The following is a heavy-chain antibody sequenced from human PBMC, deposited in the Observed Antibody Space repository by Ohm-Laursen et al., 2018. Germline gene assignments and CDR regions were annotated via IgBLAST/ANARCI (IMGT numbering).Heavy chain of an antibody. D-gene: IGHD3-10*01. Sequence: SLRLSCTASGFTFDDYAMHWVRQAPGKGLEWVSGISWNSGSIGYADSVKGRFTISRDNAKNSLYLQMNSLRAEDTAVYYCAREWFGSPGGFDYWGQGTLVTVSS. CDR2: ISWNSGSI. V-gene: IGHV3-9*01. J-gene: IGHJ4*02. CDR1: GFTFDDYA. CDR3: AREWFGSPGGFDY.